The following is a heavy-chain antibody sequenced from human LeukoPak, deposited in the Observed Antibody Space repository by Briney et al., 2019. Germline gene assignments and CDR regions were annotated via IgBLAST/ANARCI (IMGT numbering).Heavy chain of an antibody. Sequence: GGSLRLSCAASGFTFSSYWMHWVRQAPGKGLVWVSRINTDGSSTSYADSVKGRFTISRDNAKNTLYLQMNSLRAEDTAVYYCARESHRMYCSSTGCYWVWGQGTLVTVSS. CDR1: GFTFSSYW. V-gene: IGHV3-74*01. J-gene: IGHJ4*02. D-gene: IGHD2-2*01. CDR2: INTDGSST. CDR3: ARESHRMYCSSTGCYWV.